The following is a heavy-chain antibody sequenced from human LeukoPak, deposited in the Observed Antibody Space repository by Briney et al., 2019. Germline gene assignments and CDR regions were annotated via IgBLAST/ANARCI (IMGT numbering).Heavy chain of an antibody. J-gene: IGHJ4*02. Sequence: PGGSLRLSCAAPGFTVSSNYMSWVRQAPGKGLEWVSVIYSGGSTYYADSVKGRFTISRDNSKNTLYLQMNSLRAEDTAVYYCAREGLAAAVDYWGQGALVTVSS. D-gene: IGHD6-13*01. V-gene: IGHV3-66*01. CDR3: AREGLAAAVDY. CDR2: IYSGGST. CDR1: GFTVSSNY.